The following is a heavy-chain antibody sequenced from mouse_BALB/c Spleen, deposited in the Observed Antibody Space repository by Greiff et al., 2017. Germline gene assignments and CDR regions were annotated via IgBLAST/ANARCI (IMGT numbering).Heavy chain of an antibody. CDR2: ISTYYGDA. D-gene: IGHD2-4*01. CDR3: ARGLRDFDY. V-gene: IGHV1S137*01. CDR1: GYTFTDYA. J-gene: IGHJ2*01. Sequence: QEQLKESGAELVRPGVSVKISCKGSGYTFTDYAMHWVKQSHAKSLEWIGVISTYYGDASYNQKFKGKATMTVDKSSSTAYMELARLTSEDSAIYYCARGLRDFDYWGQGTTLTVSS.